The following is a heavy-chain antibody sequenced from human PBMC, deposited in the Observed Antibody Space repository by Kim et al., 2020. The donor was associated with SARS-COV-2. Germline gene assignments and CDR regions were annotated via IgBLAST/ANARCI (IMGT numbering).Heavy chain of an antibody. CDR2: INPNSGGT. J-gene: IGHJ4*02. CDR3: ARDRPDIQLWLGYYFDY. Sequence: ASVKVSCKASGYTFTGYYMHWVRQAPGQGLEWMGWINPNSGGTNYAQKFQGRVTMTRDTSISTAYMELSRLRSDDTAVYYCARDRPDIQLWLGYYFDYWGQGTLVTVSS. D-gene: IGHD5-18*01. CDR1: GYTFTGYY. V-gene: IGHV1-2*02.